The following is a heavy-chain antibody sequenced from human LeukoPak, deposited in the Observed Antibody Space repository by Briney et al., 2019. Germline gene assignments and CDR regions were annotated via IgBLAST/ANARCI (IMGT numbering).Heavy chain of an antibody. J-gene: IGHJ6*02. V-gene: IGHV3-48*01. CDR1: GFTFSSYS. CDR3: ARGFKEIVVVHTGRAYHYGMDV. D-gene: IGHD2-15*01. Sequence: QPGGSLRLSCAASGFTFSSYSMNWVRQAPGKGLEWVSYISSSSSTIYYADSVKGRFTISRDNAKNSLYLQMNSLRAEDTAVYYFARGFKEIVVVHTGRAYHYGMDVWGQGTTVTVSS. CDR2: ISSSSSTI.